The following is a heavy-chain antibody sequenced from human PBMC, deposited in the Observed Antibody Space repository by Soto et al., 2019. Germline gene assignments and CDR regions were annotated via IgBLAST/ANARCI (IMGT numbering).Heavy chain of an antibody. J-gene: IGHJ3*02. CDR2: IYYTGST. D-gene: IGHD4-17*01. CDR3: ARPDYGGNSDDAFDI. V-gene: IGHV4-59*11. Sequence: TLSLTCTVSGGSINNHYWSWIRQPPGKGLEWIGYIYYTGSTNYNPSLKSRVTMSVDTSKNQVSLKLSSLTAADTAVYYCARPDYGGNSDDAFDIWGQGTMVTVSS. CDR1: GGSINNHY.